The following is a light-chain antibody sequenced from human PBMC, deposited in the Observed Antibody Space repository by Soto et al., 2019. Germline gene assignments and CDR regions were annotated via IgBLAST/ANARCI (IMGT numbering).Light chain of an antibody. CDR1: QSVSSW. V-gene: IGKV1-5*03. Sequence: DIQMTQSPSTLSASIGDRVIITCRASQSVSSWMAWYQQKPGKAPNLLIYETSRLQSGVPSRFSGSGSGTEFTLTISSLQPDDFATYYCQQYKRFSAFGQGTKLEIK. J-gene: IGKJ2*01. CDR2: ETS. CDR3: QQYKRFSA.